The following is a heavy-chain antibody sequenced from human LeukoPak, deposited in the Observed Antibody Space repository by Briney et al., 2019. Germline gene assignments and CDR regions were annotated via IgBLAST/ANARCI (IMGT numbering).Heavy chain of an antibody. CDR3: ARDGYNLPFDY. D-gene: IGHD5-24*01. Sequence: GGSLRLSCAASGFTFSSYAMSWVRQAPGKGLEWVSVIYSGGSTYYADSVKGRFTISRDNSKNTLYLQMNSLRAEDTAVYYCARDGYNLPFDYWGQGTLVTVSS. CDR2: IYSGGST. J-gene: IGHJ4*02. CDR1: GFTFSSYA. V-gene: IGHV3-53*01.